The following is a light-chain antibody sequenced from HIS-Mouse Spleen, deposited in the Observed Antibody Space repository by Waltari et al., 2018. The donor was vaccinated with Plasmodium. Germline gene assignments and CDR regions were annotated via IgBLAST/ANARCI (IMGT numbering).Light chain of an antibody. CDR1: AFPKKY. J-gene: IGLJ3*02. CDR2: EDS. Sequence: SYELTQPPSVSVSPGQTARITCSGDAFPKKYAYWYQQKSGQAPALVIYEDSKRPSWIPERFSGSSSGTMATLTISGAQVEDEADYYCYSTDSSGNHRVFGGGTKLTVL. CDR3: YSTDSSGNHRV. V-gene: IGLV3-10*01.